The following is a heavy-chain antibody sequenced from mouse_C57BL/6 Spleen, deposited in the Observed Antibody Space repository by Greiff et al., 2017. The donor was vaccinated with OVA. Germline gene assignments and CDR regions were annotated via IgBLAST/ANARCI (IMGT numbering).Heavy chain of an antibody. V-gene: IGHV1-82*01. CDR2: IYPGGGGT. CDR3: ERYKNHYDFDY. CDR1: GYAFSGSC. J-gene: IGHJ2*01. D-gene: IGHD1-1*01. Sequence: QVQLQESGPELVKPGASVKISCKASGYAFSGSCMNWVKQRPGQGLEWIGRIYPGGGGTNYNGKFKGKATLTADKSSSTAYMQLSSLTSEDTAVYFCERYKNHYDFDYWGQGTTLTVSS.